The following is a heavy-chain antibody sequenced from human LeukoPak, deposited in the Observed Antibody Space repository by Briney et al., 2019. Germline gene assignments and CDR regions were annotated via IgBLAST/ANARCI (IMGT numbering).Heavy chain of an antibody. CDR1: GFTFSSYA. V-gene: IGHV3-23*01. CDR2: IGGSGGST. CDR3: AKYRGFGDSYDS. D-gene: IGHD3-10*01. J-gene: IGHJ4*02. Sequence: PGGSLRLSCAASGFTFSSYAMSWVRQAPGKGLEWVSSIGGSGGSTYYADSVKGRSTISRDTSKNTLYLQMNSPRAEDTAVYYCAKYRGFGDSYDSWGQGTLVTVSP.